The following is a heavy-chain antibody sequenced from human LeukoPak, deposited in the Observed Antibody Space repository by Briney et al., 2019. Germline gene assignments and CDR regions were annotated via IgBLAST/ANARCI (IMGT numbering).Heavy chain of an antibody. V-gene: IGHV1-69*13. CDR3: ASMWRGYNPFDY. D-gene: IGHD5-24*01. Sequence: ASLKVSCKASGGTFSSYAISWVRQAPGQGLEWMGGIIPIFGTANYAQKFQGRVTITADESTSTAYMELSSLRSEDTAVYYCASMWRGYNPFDYWGQGTLVTVSS. CDR2: IIPIFGTA. CDR1: GGTFSSYA. J-gene: IGHJ4*02.